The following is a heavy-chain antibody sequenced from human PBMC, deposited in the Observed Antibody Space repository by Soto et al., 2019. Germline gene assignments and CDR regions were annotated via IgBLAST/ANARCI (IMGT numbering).Heavy chain of an antibody. Sequence: ASVKVSCKASGYTFTSYDINWVRQATGQGLEWMGWMNPNSGNTGYAQKFQGRVTITRNTSISTAYMELSSLRSEDTAVYYCARVKVRFLEWLPPRYYYGMDVWGQGTTVTVSS. D-gene: IGHD3-3*01. CDR1: GYTFTSYD. CDR2: MNPNSGNT. V-gene: IGHV1-8*01. J-gene: IGHJ6*02. CDR3: ARVKVRFLEWLPPRYYYGMDV.